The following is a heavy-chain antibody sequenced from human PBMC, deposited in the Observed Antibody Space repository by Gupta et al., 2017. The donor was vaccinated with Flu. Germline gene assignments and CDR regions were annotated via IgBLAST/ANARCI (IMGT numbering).Heavy chain of an antibody. V-gene: IGHV3-33*01. CDR2: IWYDGSNK. D-gene: IGHD3-10*01. J-gene: IGHJ4*02. CDR1: GFTFSSYG. CDR3: ARDQDGSGSYSYY. Sequence: QVQLVESGGGVVQPGRSLRLSCAASGFTFSSYGMHWVRQAPGKGLEWVAVIWYDGSNKYYADSVKGRFTISRDNSKNTLYLQMNSLRAEDTAVYYCARDQDGSGSYSYYWGQGTLVTVSS.